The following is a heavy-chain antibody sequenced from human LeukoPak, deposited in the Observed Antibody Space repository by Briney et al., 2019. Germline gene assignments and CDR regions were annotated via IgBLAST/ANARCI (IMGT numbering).Heavy chain of an antibody. CDR2: IYYSGST. V-gene: IGHV4-61*08. CDR3: AREGPPRRGIIGNPFDY. Sequence: SETLSLTCTVSGGSISSGDYYWSWIRQPPGKGLEWIGFIYYSGSTNYNPSLKTRVTISVDTSKNQFSLKLRSVTAADTAVYYCAREGPPRRGIIGNPFDYWGQGTLVTVSS. CDR1: GGSISSGDYY. J-gene: IGHJ4*02. D-gene: IGHD3-10*01.